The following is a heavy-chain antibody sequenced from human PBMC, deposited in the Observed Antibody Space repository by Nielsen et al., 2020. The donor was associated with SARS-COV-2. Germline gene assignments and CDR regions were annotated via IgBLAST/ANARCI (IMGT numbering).Heavy chain of an antibody. CDR2: INSEGRGT. D-gene: IGHD1-26*01. J-gene: IGHJ6*02. CDR3: AKSLLVGGFPGYGMDV. V-gene: IGHV3-74*01. Sequence: GGSLRLSCAASGFSFSSYWMHWVRQGPGKGLVWVADINSEGRGTGYADFVKGRFTISRDNAKNTLYLQMNSLRPEDTAVYYCAKSLLVGGFPGYGMDVWGQGTMVTVS. CDR1: GFSFSSYW.